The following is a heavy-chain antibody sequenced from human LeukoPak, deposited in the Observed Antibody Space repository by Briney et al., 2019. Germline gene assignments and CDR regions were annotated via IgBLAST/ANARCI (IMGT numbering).Heavy chain of an antibody. CDR3: ATDSGLYSNYEYYGMDV. D-gene: IGHD4-11*01. J-gene: IGHJ6*02. CDR1: GYTFTSYG. CDR2: ISAYNGNT. V-gene: IGHV1-18*01. Sequence: ASVKVSCKASGYTFTSYGISWVRQAPGQGLEWMGWISAYNGNTNYAQKLQGRVTMTEDTSTDTAYMELSSLRSEDTAVYYCATDSGLYSNYEYYGMDVWGQGTTVTVSS.